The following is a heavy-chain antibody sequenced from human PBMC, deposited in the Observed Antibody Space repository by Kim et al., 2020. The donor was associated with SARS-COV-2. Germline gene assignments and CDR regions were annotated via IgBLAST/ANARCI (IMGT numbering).Heavy chain of an antibody. D-gene: IGHD3-22*01. CDR1: GFTFSSYW. CDR3: ARDEYYYDSSGYLRYYYGMDV. V-gene: IGHV3-7*01. CDR2: IKQDGSEK. J-gene: IGHJ6*02. Sequence: GGSLRLSCAASGFTFSSYWMSWVRQAPGKGLEWVANIKQDGSEKYYVDSVKGRFTISRDNAKNSLYLQMNSLRAEDMAVYYCARDEYYYDSSGYLRYYYGMDVWGQGTTVTVSS.